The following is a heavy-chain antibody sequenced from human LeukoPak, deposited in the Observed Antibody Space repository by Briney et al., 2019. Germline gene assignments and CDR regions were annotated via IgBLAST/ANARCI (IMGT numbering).Heavy chain of an antibody. J-gene: IGHJ5*02. V-gene: IGHV4-59*10. Sequence: SETMSLTCSVYGGSIGSFYWSWIRQPAGKGLEWIGRISSSGSTNYHPSLKSRVTMSVDTSKDQFSLRLSSVTAADTAVYYCARDFKVAGFDPWGQGTLVTVSS. CDR1: GGSIGSFY. CDR3: ARDFKVAGFDP. D-gene: IGHD6-19*01. CDR2: ISSSGST.